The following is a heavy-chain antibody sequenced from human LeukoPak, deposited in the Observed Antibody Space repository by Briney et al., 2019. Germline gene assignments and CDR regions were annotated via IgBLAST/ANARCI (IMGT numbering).Heavy chain of an antibody. D-gene: IGHD1-1*01. J-gene: IGHJ3*02. Sequence: PGRSLRLSCAASGFTFSSYAMHWVRQAPGKGLEWVAVISYDGSNKYYVDSVKGRFTISRDNSKNTLYLQMNSLRAEDTAVYYCARGGGTTGTTSSFDIWGQGTMVTVSS. CDR2: ISYDGSNK. CDR1: GFTFSSYA. CDR3: ARGGGTTGTTSSFDI. V-gene: IGHV3-30*04.